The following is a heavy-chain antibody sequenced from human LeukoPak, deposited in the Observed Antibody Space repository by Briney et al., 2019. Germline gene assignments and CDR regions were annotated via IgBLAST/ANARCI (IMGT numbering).Heavy chain of an antibody. CDR1: GFTFSSYE. CDR2: ISSSSSYI. Sequence: GGSLRLSCAASGFTFSSYEMNWVRQAPGKGLEWVSFISSSSSYIYDAGSVKGRFTISRDNAKNSLYLQMNSLRVEDTAVYYCARDGGGWYNYWGQGTLVTVSS. CDR3: ARDGGGWYNY. J-gene: IGHJ4*02. V-gene: IGHV3-21*01. D-gene: IGHD6-19*01.